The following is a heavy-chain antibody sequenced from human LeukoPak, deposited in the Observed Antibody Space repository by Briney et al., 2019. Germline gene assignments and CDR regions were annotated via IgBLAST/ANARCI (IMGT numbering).Heavy chain of an antibody. CDR2: MNPNSGNT. CDR1: GYTFTSYD. J-gene: IGHJ4*02. CDR3: ARAGYSSGWYRVNDY. V-gene: IGHV1-8*01. Sequence: ASVKVSCKATGYTFTSYDINWVRQATGQGLEWMGWMNPNSGNTGYAQKFQGRVTMTRNTSISTAYMELSSLRSEDTAVYYCARAGYSSGWYRVNDYWGQGTLVTVSS. D-gene: IGHD6-19*01.